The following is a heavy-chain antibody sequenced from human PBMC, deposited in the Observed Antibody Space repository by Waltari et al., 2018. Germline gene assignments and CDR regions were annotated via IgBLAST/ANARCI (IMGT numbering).Heavy chain of an antibody. V-gene: IGHV3-74*01. Sequence: EEQLVESGGGLVQPGDSLRLSCAASGFTYSNHWMHWVRQAHGRGLVWVAGINGEGSTSNDADSVKGRFTISRDNTKKTLYLQMKRLRVEDTAVYYCARLAPKTYRSPVPGRDYYYGLDVWGQGTTVTVSS. D-gene: IGHD6-13*01. CDR2: INGEGSTS. CDR3: ARLAPKTYRSPVPGRDYYYGLDV. CDR1: GFTYSNHW. J-gene: IGHJ6*02.